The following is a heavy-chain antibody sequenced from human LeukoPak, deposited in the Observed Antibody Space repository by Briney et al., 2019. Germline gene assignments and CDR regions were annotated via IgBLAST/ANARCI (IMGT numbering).Heavy chain of an antibody. J-gene: IGHJ6*02. D-gene: IGHD5-12*01. CDR1: GFTFSSSG. CDR3: GRLMGGYDSYFYGMDV. Sequence: GGSLRLSCAASGFTFSSSGMHWVRQAPAKGLEWVAVISYDGSNKYYADSVKGRFTISRDNSQNTLYLQMNSLRLEDTAVYYCGRLMGGYDSYFYGMDVWGQGTTVTVSS. CDR2: ISYDGSNK. V-gene: IGHV3-30*03.